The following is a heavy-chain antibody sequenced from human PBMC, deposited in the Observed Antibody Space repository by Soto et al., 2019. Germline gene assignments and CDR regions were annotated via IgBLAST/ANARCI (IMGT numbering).Heavy chain of an antibody. CDR1: VGSISSSNW. J-gene: IGHJ5*02. D-gene: IGHD3-10*01. CDR3: ARRTMVRGVITPNGWFDP. V-gene: IGHV4-4*02. CDR2: IYHSGST. Sequence: SETLSLTCAVSVGSISSSNWWSCVRQPPGKGLEWIGEIYHSGSTNYNPSLKSRVTISVDKSKNQFSLKLSSVTAADTAVYYCARRTMVRGVITPNGWFDPWGQGTLVTVSS.